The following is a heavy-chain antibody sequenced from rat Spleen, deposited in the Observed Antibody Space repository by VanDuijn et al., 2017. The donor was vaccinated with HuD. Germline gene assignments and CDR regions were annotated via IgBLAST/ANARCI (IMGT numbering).Heavy chain of an antibody. D-gene: IGHD1-9*01. CDR2: INYSGFT. CDR3: ARGGYGYNPYWYFDF. CDR1: GSSITSNY. J-gene: IGHJ1*01. V-gene: IGHV3-1*01. Sequence: VQLKESGPGLVKPSQSFSLTCSVTGSSITSNYWAWIRKFPGNKMEWMGYINYSGFTGYNPSLKSRISITRDTSKNQFCLQLNSVTTEDTATYYCARGGYGYNPYWYFDFWGPGTMVTVSS.